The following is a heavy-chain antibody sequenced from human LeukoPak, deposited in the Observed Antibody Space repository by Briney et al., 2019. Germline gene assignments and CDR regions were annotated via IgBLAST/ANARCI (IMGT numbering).Heavy chain of an antibody. V-gene: IGHV3-21*01. D-gene: IGHD6-19*01. CDR1: GFTFSSYS. CDR3: ARMAEDSGWYRSWLGWYFDL. J-gene: IGHJ2*01. CDR2: ISSSSSYI. Sequence: GGSLRLSCAASGFTFSSYSMNWVRQAPGKGLEWVSSISSSSSYIYYADSVKGRFTISRDNAKNSLYLQMNSLRAEDTAVYYCARMAEDSGWYRSWLGWYFDLWGRGTLVTVSS.